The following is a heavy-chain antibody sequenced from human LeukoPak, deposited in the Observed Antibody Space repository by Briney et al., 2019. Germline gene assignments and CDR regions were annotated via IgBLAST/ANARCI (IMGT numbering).Heavy chain of an antibody. V-gene: IGHV3-64D*09. J-gene: IGHJ4*02. CDR2: ISSDGGST. D-gene: IGHD6-19*01. CDR3: VKGYIPVAGWVDY. Sequence: GGSLRLSCSASGFTFSSYAMHWVRQAPGKGLEYVSSISSDGGSTYYADSVTGRFTISRDNSKNTLYLQMSSLRTEDTAVFYCVKGYIPVAGWVDYWGRGTLVTVSS. CDR1: GFTFSSYA.